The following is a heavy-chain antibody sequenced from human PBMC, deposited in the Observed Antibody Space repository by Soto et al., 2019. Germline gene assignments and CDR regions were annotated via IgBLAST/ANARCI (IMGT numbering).Heavy chain of an antibody. CDR3: ARSPTVTTPNYFDY. CDR2: IYHSGST. V-gene: IGHV4-4*02. CDR1: DGSIRNHNW. Sequence: SETLSLTCAVSDGSIRNHNWWSWVRQPPGKGLEWIGDIYHSGSTNSNPSLKSRVTISVDKSKNQFSLTLNSVTAADTAVYYCARSPTVTTPNYFDYWGLGTLVTVSS. J-gene: IGHJ4*02. D-gene: IGHD4-17*01.